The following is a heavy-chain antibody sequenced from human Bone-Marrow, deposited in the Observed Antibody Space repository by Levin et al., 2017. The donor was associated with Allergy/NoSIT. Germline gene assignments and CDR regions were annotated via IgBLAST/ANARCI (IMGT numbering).Heavy chain of an antibody. CDR1: GGSVRSGGYF. CDR3: ARDHTTSHSGLDV. CDR2: VYYTGST. Sequence: SETLSLTCTVSGGSVRSGGYFWTWIRQPPGKGLEWIGYVYYTGSTNYNPSLQSRVSISVDTSKNQFSLKLTSVTAADTAMYYCARDHTTSHSGLDVWGRGTTVTVSS. V-gene: IGHV4-61*08. J-gene: IGHJ6*02. D-gene: IGHD1-14*01.